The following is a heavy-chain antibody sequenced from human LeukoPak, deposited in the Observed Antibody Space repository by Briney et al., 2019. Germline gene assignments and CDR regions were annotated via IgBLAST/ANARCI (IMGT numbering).Heavy chain of an antibody. D-gene: IGHD3-16*02. Sequence: GGSLRLSCAASGFTFSSYSMNWVRQAPGKGLEWVSSISSSSYIYYADSVKGRFTISRDNAKNSLYLQMNSLRAEDTAVYYCAKGGSYRSQPYFDYWGQGTPVTVSS. CDR2: ISSSSYI. CDR1: GFTFSSYS. CDR3: AKGGSYRSQPYFDY. V-gene: IGHV3-21*04. J-gene: IGHJ4*02.